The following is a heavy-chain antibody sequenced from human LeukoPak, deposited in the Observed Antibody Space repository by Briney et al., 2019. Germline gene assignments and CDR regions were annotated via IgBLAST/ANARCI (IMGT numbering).Heavy chain of an antibody. V-gene: IGHV3-20*04. CDR1: GFTFDDYG. J-gene: IGHJ4*02. Sequence: GGSLRLSCAASGFTFDDYGMSWVRQAPGKGLEWVSGINWNGGSTGYADSVKGRFTISRDNAKTSLYLQMNSLRAEDTAVYYCARDLSGVAGYTYGRGIDYWGQGTLVTVSS. D-gene: IGHD5-18*01. CDR3: ARDLSGVAGYTYGRGIDY. CDR2: INWNGGST.